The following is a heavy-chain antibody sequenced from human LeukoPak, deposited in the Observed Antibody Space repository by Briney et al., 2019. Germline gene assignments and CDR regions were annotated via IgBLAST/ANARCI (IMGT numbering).Heavy chain of an antibody. V-gene: IGHV1-69*13. J-gene: IGHJ6*02. Sequence: SVKVSCKASGGTFSSYAISWVRQAPGQGLEWMGGIIPIFGTANYAQRFQGRVTITADESTSTAYMELSSLRSEDTAVYYCASSLGYCSSTSCYTRYYYYGMDVWGQGTTVTVSS. CDR2: IIPIFGTA. D-gene: IGHD2-2*02. CDR1: GGTFSSYA. CDR3: ASSLGYCSSTSCYTRYYYYGMDV.